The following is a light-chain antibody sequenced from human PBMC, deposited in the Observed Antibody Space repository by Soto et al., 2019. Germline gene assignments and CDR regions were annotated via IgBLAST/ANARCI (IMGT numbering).Light chain of an antibody. CDR1: QSVSSNY. Sequence: EIVLTQSPGTLSLSPGERATLSCRASQSVSSNYLAWYQLKPDQAPRLLIYGASIRATGIPDRFSGSGSGTDFNFTITRLEPEDFAVYYCQQYGTSPYTFGQGTKLEIK. CDR2: GAS. V-gene: IGKV3-20*01. CDR3: QQYGTSPYT. J-gene: IGKJ2*01.